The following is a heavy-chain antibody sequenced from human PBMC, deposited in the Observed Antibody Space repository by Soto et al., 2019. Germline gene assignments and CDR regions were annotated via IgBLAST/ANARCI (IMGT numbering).Heavy chain of an antibody. CDR2: ISSVSDYI. Sequence: GGSLRLSCAASGFSFSDYTMNWVRQAPGKGLEWVSSISSVSDYIYYAASVKGRFTISRDNAKNSLFLQLNSLRAEDTAVYYCARDPPNYYGSLDVWGQGTTVTVSS. D-gene: IGHD3-10*01. V-gene: IGHV3-21*01. CDR3: ARDPPNYYGSLDV. J-gene: IGHJ6*02. CDR1: GFSFSDYT.